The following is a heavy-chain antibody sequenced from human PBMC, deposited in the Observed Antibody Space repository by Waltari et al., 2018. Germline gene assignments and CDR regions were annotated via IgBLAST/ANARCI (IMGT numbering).Heavy chain of an antibody. V-gene: IGHV1-2*06. Sequence: QVQLVQSGAEVKKPGASVKVSCKASGYTFTGYYMHWVRQAPGQGLEWMGRINPNRGGTNYAQKFQGRVTMTRDTSISTAYMELSRLRSDDTAVYYCARGDEDIVLILGYWGQGTLVTVSS. J-gene: IGHJ4*02. CDR1: GYTFTGYY. CDR3: ARGDEDIVLILGY. CDR2: INPNRGGT. D-gene: IGHD2-8*01.